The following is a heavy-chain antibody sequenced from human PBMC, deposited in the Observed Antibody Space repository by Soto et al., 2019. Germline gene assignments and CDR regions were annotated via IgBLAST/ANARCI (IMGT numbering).Heavy chain of an antibody. V-gene: IGHV4-59*08. CDR2: IYYSGST. J-gene: IGHJ6*03. CDR1: GGSISSYY. D-gene: IGHD3-3*01. CDR3: ARLNTIFGGDYPHYYMDV. Sequence: QVQLQESGPGLVKPSETLSLTCTVSGGSISSYYWSWIRQPPGKGLEWIGYIYYSGSTNYNPSLKSRVTISVDTSKNQFSLKLSSVTAADTAVYYCARLNTIFGGDYPHYYMDVWGKGTTVTVSS.